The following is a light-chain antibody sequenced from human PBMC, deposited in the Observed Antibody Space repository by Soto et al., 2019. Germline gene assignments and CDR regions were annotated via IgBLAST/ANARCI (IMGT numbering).Light chain of an antibody. CDR3: QQHYNCQT. J-gene: IGKJ1*01. CDR2: GAS. Sequence: VCLGERATLSCRASQSVSSNLAWYQQKPGQAPRLLIYGASTRATGIPARFSGSGSGTEFTLTISSLHSLDCAGYHCQQHYNCQTFGQGT. V-gene: IGKV3-15*01. CDR1: QSVSSN.